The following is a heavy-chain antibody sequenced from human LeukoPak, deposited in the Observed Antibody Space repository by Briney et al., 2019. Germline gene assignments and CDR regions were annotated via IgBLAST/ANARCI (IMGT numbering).Heavy chain of an antibody. D-gene: IGHD6-13*01. J-gene: IGHJ4*02. V-gene: IGHV1-18*01. CDR3: ARAAEYSTSWYYFDY. Sequence: ASVKVSCKASGYTFTTYGFVWVRQAPGQGLEWMGWISANNGNANYPQKLQGRVTLTTDTSTTTAYMDLRSLTSDDTAVYYCARAAEYSTSWYYFDYWGQGTLVTVSS. CDR2: ISANNGNA. CDR1: GYTFTTYG.